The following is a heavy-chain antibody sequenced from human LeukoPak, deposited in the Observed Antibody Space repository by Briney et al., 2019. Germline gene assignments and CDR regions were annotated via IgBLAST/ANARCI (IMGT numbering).Heavy chain of an antibody. J-gene: IGHJ6*03. V-gene: IGHV4-39*01. CDR1: GGSISSSSYY. D-gene: IGHD4-17*01. CDR2: IYYSGST. Sequence: SETLSLTCTVSGGSISSSSYYWGWIRQPPGKGLEWIGSIYYSGSTYYNPSLKSRVTISVDTSKNQFSLKLSSVTAADTAVYYCARPLRQREGLRYYYYYMDVWGKGTTVTISS. CDR3: ARPLRQREGLRYYYYYMDV.